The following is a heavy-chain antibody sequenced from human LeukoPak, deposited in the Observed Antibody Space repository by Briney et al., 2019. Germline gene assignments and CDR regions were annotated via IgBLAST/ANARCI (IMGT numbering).Heavy chain of an antibody. V-gene: IGHV3-11*01. CDR3: ATEVVVPGVGAIDV. Sequence: GGSLRLSCAASGFTFSDYYMTWIRQAPGKGLEWVSYISSSGSTIYYADSVKGRFTISRDNAKNSLDLQMTSLRAEDTAVYYCATEVVVPGVGAIDVWGQGTMVTVSS. J-gene: IGHJ3*01. CDR1: GFTFSDYY. CDR2: ISSSGSTI. D-gene: IGHD2-15*01.